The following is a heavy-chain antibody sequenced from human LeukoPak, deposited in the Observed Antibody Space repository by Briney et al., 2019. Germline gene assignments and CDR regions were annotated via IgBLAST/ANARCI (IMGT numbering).Heavy chain of an antibody. V-gene: IGHV3-30*14. D-gene: IGHD2-15*01. CDR2: ISYDGSNK. CDR3: ARDGAGYCSSSRCSGFDY. Sequence: GGSLRLSCAASGFTFSSYAMHWVRQAPGKGLEWVAVISYDGSNKYYADSVKGRFTISRDNSKNTVYLQMNSLRAEDTAVYYCARDGAGYCSSSRCSGFDYWGQGTLVTVSS. CDR1: GFTFSSYA. J-gene: IGHJ4*02.